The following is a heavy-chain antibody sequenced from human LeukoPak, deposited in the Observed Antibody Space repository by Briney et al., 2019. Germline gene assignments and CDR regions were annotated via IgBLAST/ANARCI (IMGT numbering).Heavy chain of an antibody. Sequence: GGSLRLSCAASGFTVSSYWMHWVRQAPGKGLVWVSRINEDGTTINYADSVKGRFTISRDNAKNTLYLQMDSLRAEDAAVYYCVRDFGGSRDYWGQGTLVIVSS. V-gene: IGHV3-74*01. CDR1: GFTVSSYW. CDR3: VRDFGGSRDY. J-gene: IGHJ4*02. CDR2: INEDGTTI. D-gene: IGHD3-10*01.